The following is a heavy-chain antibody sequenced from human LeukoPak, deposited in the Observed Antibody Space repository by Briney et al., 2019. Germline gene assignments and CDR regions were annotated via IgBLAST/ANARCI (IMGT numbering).Heavy chain of an antibody. J-gene: IGHJ4*02. V-gene: IGHV4-34*01. CDR1: GGSFSGYY. D-gene: IGHD6-19*01. Sequence: SETLSLTCAVYGGSFSGYYWSWIRQPPGKGLEWIGEINHSGSTNYNPSLKSRVTISVDTSKKQFSLKLSSVTAADTAVYYCARGRSSGYFDYWGQGTLVTVSS. CDR3: ARGRSSGYFDY. CDR2: INHSGST.